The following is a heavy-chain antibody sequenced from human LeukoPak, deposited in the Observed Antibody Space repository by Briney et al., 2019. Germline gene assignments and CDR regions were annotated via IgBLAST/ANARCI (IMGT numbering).Heavy chain of an antibody. CDR2: ISSSSSYI. V-gene: IGHV3-21*01. D-gene: IGHD1-1*01. CDR1: GFTFSSYS. Sequence: PGGSLRLSCAASGFTFSSYSMNWVRQAPGKGLEWVSSISSSSSYIYYADSVKGRFTISRDNAKNSLYLQMNSLRAEDTAVYYCARDRVEWNPNYYYYYGMDVWGQGTTVTVSS. CDR3: ARDRVEWNPNYYYYYGMDV. J-gene: IGHJ6*02.